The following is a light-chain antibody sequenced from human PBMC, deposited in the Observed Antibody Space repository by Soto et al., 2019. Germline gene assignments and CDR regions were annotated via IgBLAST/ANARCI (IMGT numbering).Light chain of an antibody. Sequence: DIQMTQSPSSLSASVGERVTITCQASRDIGKYLNWFQEKPGKAPKLLIYDASNLQTGVPSRFSGGGSGTDFSFTISSLQPEDFATYYCQQYNSLPPTFGQGTRLEI. V-gene: IGKV1-33*01. CDR1: RDIGKY. CDR2: DAS. J-gene: IGKJ5*01. CDR3: QQYNSLPPT.